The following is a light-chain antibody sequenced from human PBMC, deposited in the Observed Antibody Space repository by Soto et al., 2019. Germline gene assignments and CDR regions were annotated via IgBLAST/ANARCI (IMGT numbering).Light chain of an antibody. CDR3: SSYTSSSTLV. Sequence: QSALTQPASVSGSLGQSITISCTGTTSDVGAYNYVSWYQQHPGKAPQLVIYDVTNRPSGVSNRFSGSKSGNTASLTISGLQAEDEADYYCSSYTSSSTLVFGGGTQLT. CDR1: TSDVGAYNY. V-gene: IGLV2-14*03. J-gene: IGLJ3*02. CDR2: DVT.